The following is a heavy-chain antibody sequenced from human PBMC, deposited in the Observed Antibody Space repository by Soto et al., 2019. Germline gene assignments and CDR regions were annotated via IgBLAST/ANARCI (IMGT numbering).Heavy chain of an antibody. J-gene: IGHJ4*02. Sequence: EVQLVESGGGLVQPGGSLKVSCAGLGFNFSDSALHWVRQPSGKGLEWIGRIRGRSKKFATSYATSVRGRFSLSRDVSKNTAYLQMNSLRDDDTGVYFCTARGGDSLQDIWGQGTLVTVSS. CDR2: IRGRSKKFAT. CDR3: TARGGDSLQDI. CDR1: GFNFSDSA. V-gene: IGHV3-73*01. D-gene: IGHD4-17*01.